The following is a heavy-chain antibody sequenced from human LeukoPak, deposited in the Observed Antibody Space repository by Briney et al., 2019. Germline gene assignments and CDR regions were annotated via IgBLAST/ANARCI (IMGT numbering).Heavy chain of an antibody. CDR1: GFTFSSYA. V-gene: IGHV3-23*01. J-gene: IGHJ4*02. Sequence: GGSLRLSCAASGFTFSSYAMSWVRQAPGKGLEWVSAISGSGGSTYYADSVKGRLTISRDNSKNTLYLQMNSLRAEDTAVYYCAKAGRTYDSSGYTLDWGQGTLVTVSS. CDR3: AKAGRTYDSSGYTLD. D-gene: IGHD3-22*01. CDR2: ISGSGGST.